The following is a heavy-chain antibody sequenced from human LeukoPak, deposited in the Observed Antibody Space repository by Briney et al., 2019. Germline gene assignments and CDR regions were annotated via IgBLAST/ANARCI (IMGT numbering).Heavy chain of an antibody. J-gene: IGHJ6*02. Sequence: GASVKVSCKASGYTFTSYYMHWVRQAPGQGPEWMGIINPSGGSTTYAQKFQGRVTMTRDTSTSTVYMELSSLGSEDTAVYYCARWGYYYYGMDVWGQGTTVTVSS. D-gene: IGHD3-16*01. V-gene: IGHV1-46*01. CDR3: ARWGYYYYGMDV. CDR2: INPSGGST. CDR1: GYTFTSYY.